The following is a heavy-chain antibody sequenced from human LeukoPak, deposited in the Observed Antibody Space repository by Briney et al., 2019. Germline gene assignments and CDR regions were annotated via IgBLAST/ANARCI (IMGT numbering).Heavy chain of an antibody. D-gene: IGHD6-19*01. Sequence: ASVKVSCKASGYTITRYGISWARQAPGQGLEWMGWIRGYNGDTKYAQKLQGRVTMTTDTSTTTAYMELKSLRSDDTAVYYCARDGSSSGWYGFDYWGQGTQVTVSS. J-gene: IGHJ4*02. CDR2: IRGYNGDT. CDR3: ARDGSSSGWYGFDY. CDR1: GYTITRYG. V-gene: IGHV1-18*04.